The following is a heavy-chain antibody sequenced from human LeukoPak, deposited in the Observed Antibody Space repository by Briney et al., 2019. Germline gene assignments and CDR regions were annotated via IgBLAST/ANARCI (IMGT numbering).Heavy chain of an antibody. CDR2: IYHAGNT. CDR3: ARDRGYSYGCDAFDI. V-gene: IGHV4-4*02. J-gene: IGHJ3*02. Sequence: PSGTLSLTCAVSGGSISSSNWWTWVRQPPGKGLEWIGEIYHAGNTNYNPSLKSRVTISVNKSKNQFSLKLTSVTAADTAVYYCARDRGYSYGCDAFDIWGQGTMVTVSS. CDR1: GGSISSSNW. D-gene: IGHD5-18*01.